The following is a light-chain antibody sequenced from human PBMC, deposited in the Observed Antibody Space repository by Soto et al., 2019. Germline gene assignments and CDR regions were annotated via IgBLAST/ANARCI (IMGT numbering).Light chain of an antibody. Sequence: EIVMTQSPATLSVSPGKRVTLSCRAGQSISRILAWYQQKPGQAPRLLIYDASTRATGIPVRFSGSGSGTEFTLTISSLQSEDFAVYYCQQYSSWPPFTFGPGTIVDIK. CDR3: QQYSSWPPFT. CDR1: QSISRI. V-gene: IGKV3-15*01. CDR2: DAS. J-gene: IGKJ3*01.